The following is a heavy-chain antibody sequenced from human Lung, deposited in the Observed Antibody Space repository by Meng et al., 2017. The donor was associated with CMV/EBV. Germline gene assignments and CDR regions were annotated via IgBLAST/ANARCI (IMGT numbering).Heavy chain of an antibody. Sequence: HITLQESASTLVQPTHTPKMLRPFSRLSLSTSVLGAGWIRPPPGKALGWLAVICWADHKRFRPCLKSRLSITKDTYKNEVALTLTNLDLVDTPTYYCALFTRSWSHPWGQGTLVTVSS. CDR2: ICWADHK. CDR3: ALFTRSWSHP. D-gene: IGHD3-3*01. J-gene: IGHJ5*02. V-gene: IGHV2-5*02. CDR1: RLSLSTSVLG.